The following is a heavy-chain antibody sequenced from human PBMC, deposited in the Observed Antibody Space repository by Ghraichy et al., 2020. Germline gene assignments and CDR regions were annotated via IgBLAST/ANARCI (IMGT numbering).Heavy chain of an antibody. CDR2: NYYSGST. D-gene: IGHD6-13*01. CDR3: ARGPPYSSGGDY. J-gene: IGHJ4*02. Sequence: SETLSLTCTVSGGSVSSGSYYWSWIRQPPGKGLEWIGYNYYSGSTNYNPSLKSRVTISVDTSKNQFSLKLSSVTAADTAVYYCARGPPYSSGGDYWGQGTLVTVSS. V-gene: IGHV4-61*01. CDR1: GGSVSSGSYY.